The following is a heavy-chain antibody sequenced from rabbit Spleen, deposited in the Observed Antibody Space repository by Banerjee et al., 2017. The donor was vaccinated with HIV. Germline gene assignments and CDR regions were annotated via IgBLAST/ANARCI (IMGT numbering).Heavy chain of an antibody. Sequence: QSLEESGGGLVKPGASLPLTCKAPGFSFSSGYYMGWVRQAPGKGLEWIGCIYTGNGNTYYASWVNGRFTISKTSSTVDLKMTSLTAADTATYFCARETWGSTGNYGLWGPGTLVTVS. D-gene: IGHD7-1*01. V-gene: IGHV1S40*01. CDR1: GFSFSSGYY. CDR3: ARETWGSTGNYGL. CDR2: IYTGNGNT. J-gene: IGHJ4*01.